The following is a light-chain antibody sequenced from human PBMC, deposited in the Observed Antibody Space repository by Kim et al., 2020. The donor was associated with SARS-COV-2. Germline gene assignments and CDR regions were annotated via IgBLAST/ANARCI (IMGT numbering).Light chain of an antibody. J-gene: IGKJ5*01. CDR2: GGS. CDR3: QQYANSPAT. Sequence: EIVLTQSPGTLSLSPGERATLSCRASQSVSGSYLAWYQQKPGQPPRLLIYGGSSRATCIPDRFGGSGSGTDFTLAISRLEPEDFAVYSCQQYANSPATFGQGTRLEIK. CDR1: QSVSGSY. V-gene: IGKV3-20*01.